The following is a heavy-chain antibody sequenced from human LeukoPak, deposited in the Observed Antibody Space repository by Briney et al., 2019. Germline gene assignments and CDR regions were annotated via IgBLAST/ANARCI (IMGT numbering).Heavy chain of an antibody. CDR1: GASLTIYY. V-gene: IGHV4-4*07. J-gene: IGHJ4*02. D-gene: IGHD7-27*01. Sequence: SETLSLTCSVSGASLTIYYWNWIRQPAGKGLEWIGRYASGTTTHNPSLKSQFTMSIDTSKNHVSLKLTSVTAADTAVYYCATGDHSFDNWGQGTLVTVTP. CDR3: ATGDHSFDN. CDR2: YASGTT.